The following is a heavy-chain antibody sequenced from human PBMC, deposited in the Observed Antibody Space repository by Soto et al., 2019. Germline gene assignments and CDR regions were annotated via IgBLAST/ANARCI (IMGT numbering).Heavy chain of an antibody. CDR1: GFTVSSNY. V-gene: IGHV3-13*01. Sequence: GGSLRLSCAASGFTVSSNYMHWVRQATGKGLEWVSAIGTAGDTYYPGSVKGRFTISRENAKNSLYLQMNSLRAGDTAVYYCARGVSCSGGSCYYFDYWGQGTLVTVSS. CDR2: IGTAGDT. J-gene: IGHJ4*02. D-gene: IGHD2-15*01. CDR3: ARGVSCSGGSCYYFDY.